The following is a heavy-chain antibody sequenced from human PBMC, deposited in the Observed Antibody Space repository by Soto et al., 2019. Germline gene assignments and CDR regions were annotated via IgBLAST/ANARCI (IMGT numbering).Heavy chain of an antibody. D-gene: IGHD3-22*01. J-gene: IGHJ4*02. Sequence: GGSLRLSCAASGFTFSSYAMSWVRQAPGKGLEWVSAISGSGGSTYYADSVKGRFTISRDNSKNTLYLQMNSLRVEDTAVYYCAKDPLVVITTGEFDYFDYWGQGTLVTVSS. CDR2: ISGSGGST. CDR1: GFTFSSYA. CDR3: AKDPLVVITTGEFDYFDY. V-gene: IGHV3-23*01.